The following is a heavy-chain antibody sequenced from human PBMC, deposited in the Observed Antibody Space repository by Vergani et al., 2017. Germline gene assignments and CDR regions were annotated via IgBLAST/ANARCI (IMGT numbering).Heavy chain of an antibody. Sequence: QVQLVQSGAEVKKPGASVKVSCKASGYTFTSYDINWVRQATGQGLEWMGWMNPNSGNTGYAQKFQGRVTMTRNTSISTAYMELSSLRSEDTAVYYCARGPNYYGSGSYYIWGWFDPWGQGTLVTVSS. CDR2: MNPNSGNT. D-gene: IGHD3-10*01. CDR1: GYTFTSYD. CDR3: ARGPNYYGSGSYYIWGWFDP. J-gene: IGHJ5*02. V-gene: IGHV1-8*01.